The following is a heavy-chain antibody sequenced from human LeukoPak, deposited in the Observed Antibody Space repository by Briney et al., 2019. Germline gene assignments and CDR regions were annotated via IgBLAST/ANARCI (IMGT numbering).Heavy chain of an antibody. CDR3: AKDRGQWLVQYAFNI. CDR2: ISYDGSSK. D-gene: IGHD6-19*01. CDR1: GFTFSSYG. Sequence: GRPLRLSCAASGFTFSSYGMHWVRQAPGKGREWVAVISYDGSSKYYADSVNGRFTISRDNFNNALYLQMNRLRADDTAVYYCAKDRGQWLVQYAFNIWGQGPMVTVSS. J-gene: IGHJ3*02. V-gene: IGHV3-30*18.